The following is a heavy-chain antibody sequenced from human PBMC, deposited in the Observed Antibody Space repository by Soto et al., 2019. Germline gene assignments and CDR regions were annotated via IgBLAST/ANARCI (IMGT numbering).Heavy chain of an antibody. CDR2: ISGSGGST. D-gene: IGHD4-17*01. CDR1: GFTFSSYA. Sequence: GGSLRLSCAASGFTFSSYAMSWVRQAPGKGLEWVSAISGSGGSTYYADSVKGRFTISRDNSKNTLYLQMNSLRAEDTAVYYCAKAIYPNDYGDYSLELCFDYWGQGTLVTVSS. CDR3: AKAIYPNDYGDYSLELCFDY. V-gene: IGHV3-23*01. J-gene: IGHJ4*02.